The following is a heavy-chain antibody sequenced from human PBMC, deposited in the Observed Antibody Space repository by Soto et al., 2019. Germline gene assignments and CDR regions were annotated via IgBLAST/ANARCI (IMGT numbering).Heavy chain of an antibody. CDR3: ARDLMVAAAGKNWFDA. CDR1: GYIFGSYG. CDR2: ISGYNGDT. V-gene: IGHV1-18*01. Sequence: QIQLVQSGGEVKKPGASVRVSCKASGYIFGSYGISWVRQAPGQGLEWMGWISGYNGDTIYAQKYQDRVTMTTDTSTSTGYMESRSLKSDDTAVYYCARDLMVAAAGKNWFDAWGQGTLVAVSS. D-gene: IGHD6-13*01. J-gene: IGHJ5*02.